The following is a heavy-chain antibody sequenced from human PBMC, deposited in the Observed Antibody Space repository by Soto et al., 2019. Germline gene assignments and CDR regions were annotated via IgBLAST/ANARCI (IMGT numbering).Heavy chain of an antibody. Sequence: GSLRLSCAASGFTFSNYGMHWVRQAPGKGLEWVAIIWYDGINTYYADSVKGRFTISRDNSKNTVYLQMNSLRAEDTALYFCAAGEPLNYRGQGTLVTVSS. CDR2: IWYDGINT. CDR3: AAGEPLNY. CDR1: GFTFSNYG. V-gene: IGHV3-33*01. D-gene: IGHD3-10*01. J-gene: IGHJ4*02.